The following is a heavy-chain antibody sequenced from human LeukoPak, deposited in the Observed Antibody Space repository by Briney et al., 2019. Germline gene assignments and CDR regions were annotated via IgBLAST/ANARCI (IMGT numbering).Heavy chain of an antibody. D-gene: IGHD2-2*02. CDR3: ASTFGYCSSASCYTGGYYFDY. CDR2: INPNSGGT. J-gene: IGHJ4*02. CDR1: GYTFTGYY. V-gene: IGHV1-2*02. Sequence: ASVKLSCKASGYTFTGYYMHWVRQAPGQGLEWMGWINPNSGGTNCAQKFQGRVTMTRDTSISTAYMELSRLRSDDTAVYYCASTFGYCSSASCYTGGYYFDYWGQGTLVTVSS.